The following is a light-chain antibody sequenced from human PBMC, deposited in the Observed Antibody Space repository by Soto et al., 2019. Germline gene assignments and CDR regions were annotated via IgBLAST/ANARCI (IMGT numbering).Light chain of an antibody. CDR3: QKYGSSTGT. V-gene: IGKV3-20*01. CDR2: GAS. J-gene: IGKJ1*01. CDR1: QSVSSSY. Sequence: EIVLTQSPGTLSLSPGERATLSCRASQSVSSSYLAWYQQKPGQAPRLLIYGASSRATGIPDRFSGSGSGTDFTLTISRLEPEDFAVYYCQKYGSSTGTFGLGTKVDSK.